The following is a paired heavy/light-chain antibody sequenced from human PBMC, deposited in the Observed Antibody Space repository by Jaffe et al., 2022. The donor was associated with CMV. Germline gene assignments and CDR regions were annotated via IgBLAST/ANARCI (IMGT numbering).Light chain of an antibody. V-gene: IGKV1D-12*01. CDR2: PAS. CDR3: QQADSFPRT. Sequence: DIQMTQSPSSVSASVGDRVTITCRASQGISIWLAWFQQKPGKAPKLLIYPASDLQSGVPSRFSGSGSETDFTLTISSLQPEDFATYYCQQADSFPRTFGQGTKVEIK. CDR1: QGISIW. J-gene: IGKJ1*01.
Heavy chain of an antibody. D-gene: IGHD5-12*01. J-gene: IGHJ4*02. V-gene: IGHV3-48*03. CDR2: ISSSGRTI. CDR1: GFTFNTYE. CDR3: VRISGSGRHIDY. Sequence: EVQLVESGGGLVQPGGSLRLSCAASGFTFNTYEMNWVRQAPGKGLEWVSHISSSGRTIYYADSVKGRFTVSRDNAKNSLSLQMNSLRAEDTAVYYCVRISGSGRHIDYWGQGTLVTVSS.